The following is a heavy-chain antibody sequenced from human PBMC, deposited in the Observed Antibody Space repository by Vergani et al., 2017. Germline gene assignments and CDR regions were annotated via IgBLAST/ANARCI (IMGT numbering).Heavy chain of an antibody. J-gene: IGHJ5*02. V-gene: IGHV3-15*01. CDR3: TTRGYSYGYDP. D-gene: IGHD5-18*01. CDR2: IKSKTDGGTT. CDR1: GFTFRIYG. Sequence: VQLVESGGGVVQPGGSLRLSCIASGFTFRIYGMHWVRQAPGKGLEWVGRIKSKTDGGTTDYAAPVKGRFTISRDDSKNTLYLQMNSLKTEDTAVYYCTTRGYSYGYDPWGQGTLVTVSS.